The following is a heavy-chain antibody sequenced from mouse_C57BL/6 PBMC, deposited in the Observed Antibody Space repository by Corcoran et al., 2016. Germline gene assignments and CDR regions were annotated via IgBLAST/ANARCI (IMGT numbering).Heavy chain of an antibody. J-gene: IGHJ4*01. V-gene: IGHV1-76*01. CDR2: IYPGSGNT. CDR1: GYTFTDYY. D-gene: IGHD2-2*01. Sequence: QVQLKQSGAELVRPGASVKLSCKASGYTFTDYYINWVKQRPGQGLEWIARIYPGSGNTYYNEKFKGKATLTAEKSSSTAYMQISSLTSEDSAVYLCAIWLHYAMDYWGQGTSVTVSS. CDR3: AIWLHYAMDY.